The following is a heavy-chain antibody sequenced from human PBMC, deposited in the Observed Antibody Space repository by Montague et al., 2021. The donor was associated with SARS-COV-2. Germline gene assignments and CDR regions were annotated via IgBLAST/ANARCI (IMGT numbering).Heavy chain of an antibody. CDR2: IHHGGST. CDR1: GGSFSTYS. CDR3: ARLGDGVVPSPILGVGPYYSYYYMDV. V-gene: IGHV4-34*01. J-gene: IGHJ6*03. D-gene: IGHD3-10*01. Sequence: SETLSLTCAVHGGSFSTYSWNWIRQPPGKGLEWIGEIHHGGSTNYNPSLKSRATIPADTSKNQFSLKLTSVAAADTAVYYCARLGDGVVPSPILGVGPYYSYYYMDVWGKGTTVTVSS.